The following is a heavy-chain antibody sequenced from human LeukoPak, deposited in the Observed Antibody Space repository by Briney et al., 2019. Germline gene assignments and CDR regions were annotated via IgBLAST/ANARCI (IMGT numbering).Heavy chain of an antibody. CDR3: ARAAPKSSGYDPEQDFDY. V-gene: IGHV3-11*01. Sequence: PGGSLRLSCAASGFTFSDYYMSWIRQAPGKGLEWVSYISSSGSTIYYADSVKGRFTISRDNAKNSLYLQMNSLRAEDTAVYYCARAAPKSSGYDPEQDFDYWGQGTLVTVSS. CDR1: GFTFSDYY. CDR2: ISSSGSTI. J-gene: IGHJ4*02. D-gene: IGHD5-12*01.